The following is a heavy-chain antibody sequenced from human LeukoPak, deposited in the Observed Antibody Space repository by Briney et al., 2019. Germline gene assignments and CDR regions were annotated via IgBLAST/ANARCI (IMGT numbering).Heavy chain of an antibody. D-gene: IGHD2/OR15-2a*01. CDR2: INPDTGNT. CDR1: GYTFTGYY. J-gene: IGHJ4*02. Sequence: VKVSCKASGYTFTGYYIQWVRQAPGQGLEWMGWINPDTGNTNYAPKFQGRVTMTRDTSITTAYLELSGLRSDDTAFYYCARRTPQYCASTSCYADYWGQGTLVTVSS. CDR3: ARRTPQYCASTSCYADY. V-gene: IGHV1-2*02.